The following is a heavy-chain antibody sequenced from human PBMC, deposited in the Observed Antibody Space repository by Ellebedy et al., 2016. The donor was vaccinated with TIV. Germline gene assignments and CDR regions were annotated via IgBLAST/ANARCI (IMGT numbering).Heavy chain of an antibody. CDR3: VTDDSGTYYFNY. Sequence: GGSLRLSCAASGLTFTNAWMSWVRQAPGKGLEWVGRIKSKSDGGATDYAAPVKGRFTISRDDSTNTLLLQMHAQKTDDTAVYYCVTDDSGTYYFNYWGQGTLVTVSS. D-gene: IGHD1-26*01. J-gene: IGHJ4*02. CDR2: IKSKSDGGAT. V-gene: IGHV3-15*01. CDR1: GLTFTNAW.